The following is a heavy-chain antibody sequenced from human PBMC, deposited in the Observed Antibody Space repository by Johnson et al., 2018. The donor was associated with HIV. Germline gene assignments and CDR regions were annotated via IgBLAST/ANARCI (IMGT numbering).Heavy chain of an antibody. CDR3: AREEERITMTEIAFDI. V-gene: IGHV3-20*04. Sequence: VQLVESGGGVVQPGRSLRLSCAASGFTFDDYGMSWVRQAPGKGLEWVSGINWNGGSTGYADSVKGRFTISRDNAKNSLYLQMNSLRAEDTALYYCAREEERITMTEIAFDIWGQGTMVTVSS. CDR1: GFTFDDYG. D-gene: IGHD3-22*01. J-gene: IGHJ3*02. CDR2: INWNGGST.